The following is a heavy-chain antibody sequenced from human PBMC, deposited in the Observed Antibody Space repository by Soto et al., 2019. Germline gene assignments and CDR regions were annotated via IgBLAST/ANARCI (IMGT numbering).Heavy chain of an antibody. J-gene: IGHJ4*02. CDR1: GFTVSTNY. V-gene: IGHV3-53*01. CDR2: VADTGLT. CDR3: VRDGRSNWYRPD. D-gene: IGHD6-13*01. Sequence: GGSLRLSCAACGFTVSTNYITWVRQAPWKGLEWVAVVADTGLTYYADSVKGRFIMSRDSSKNLVSLQMNNLRVEDTATYYCVRDGRSNWYRPDWGQGTLVTVCS.